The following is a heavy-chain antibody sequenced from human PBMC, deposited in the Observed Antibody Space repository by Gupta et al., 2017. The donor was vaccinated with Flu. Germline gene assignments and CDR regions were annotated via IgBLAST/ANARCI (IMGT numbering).Heavy chain of an antibody. CDR3: AKDKSYRQLGRFYYYMDV. V-gene: IGHV3-30*18. CDR2: ISYDGSNK. J-gene: IGHJ6*03. Sequence: GKGLEWGAVISYDGSNKYYADSVKGRFTISRDNSKNTLYLEMNSLRAEDTAVYYCAKDKSYRQLGRFYYYMDVWGKGTTGTVSS. D-gene: IGHD6-13*01.